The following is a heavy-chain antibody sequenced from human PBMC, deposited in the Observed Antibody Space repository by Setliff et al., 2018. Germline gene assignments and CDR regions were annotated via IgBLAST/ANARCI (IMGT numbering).Heavy chain of an antibody. D-gene: IGHD3-22*01. Sequence: SETLSLTCAVYGGSFSGYYWSWIRQPPGKRLEWIGEIIHSGSTNYNPSLKSRVTISMDTSKNQFSLKVSSVTAADTAVYYCARSGFYDSSGYYLDYWGQGTLVTVSS. CDR3: ARSGFYDSSGYYLDY. V-gene: IGHV4-34*12. CDR1: GGSFSGYY. J-gene: IGHJ4*02. CDR2: IIHSGST.